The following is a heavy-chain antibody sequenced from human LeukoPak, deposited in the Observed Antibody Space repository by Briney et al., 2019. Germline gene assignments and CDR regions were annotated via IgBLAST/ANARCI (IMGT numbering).Heavy chain of an antibody. CDR1: GGSISSGNYY. V-gene: IGHV4-39*01. CDR3: ARLLYSSGWYSAFDI. J-gene: IGHJ3*02. CDR2: IYYSGTT. Sequence: PSETPSLTCTVSGGSISSGNYYWGWIRQPPGKGLEWIGSIYYSGTTYYNPFLKSRDTISVDTSKNQFSLRLSSVTAADTAVYYCARLLYSSGWYSAFDIWGQGTMVTVSS. D-gene: IGHD6-19*01.